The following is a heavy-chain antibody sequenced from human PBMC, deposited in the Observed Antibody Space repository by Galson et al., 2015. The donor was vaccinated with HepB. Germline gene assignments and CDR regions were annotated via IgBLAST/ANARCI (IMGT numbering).Heavy chain of an antibody. CDR2: ITWNSGSI. CDR1: GFTFDDYA. CDR3: AKESRVTTNYGSFDP. J-gene: IGHJ5*02. D-gene: IGHD4-17*01. V-gene: IGHV3-9*01. Sequence: SLRLSCAASGFTFDDYAMHWVRQAPGKGLEWVSGITWNSGSIGYADSVKGRFTISRDNAKNSLFLQMNSLRAEDTALYYCAKESRVTTNYGSFDPWGQGTLVTVSS.